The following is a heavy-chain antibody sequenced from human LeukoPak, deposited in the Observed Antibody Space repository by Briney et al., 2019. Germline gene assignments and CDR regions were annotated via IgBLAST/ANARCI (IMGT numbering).Heavy chain of an antibody. J-gene: IGHJ4*02. D-gene: IGHD3-10*01. CDR3: AKVWVISYYGSGSSIDY. CDR1: GFTFSSYA. CDR2: ISGSGGST. V-gene: IGHV3-23*01. Sequence: GGSLRLSCAASGFTFSSYAMSWVRQAPGKGLEWVSAISGSGGSTYYADSVKGRFTISRDNSKYTLYLQMNSLIAEDTAVYYCAKVWVISYYGSGSSIDYWGQGTLVTVSS.